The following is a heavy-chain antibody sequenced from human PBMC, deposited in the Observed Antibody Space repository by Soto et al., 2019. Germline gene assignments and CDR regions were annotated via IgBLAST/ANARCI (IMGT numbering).Heavy chain of an antibody. CDR2: IYYSGST. J-gene: IGHJ6*02. CDR3: ARFRGGAADGMGYYYGMDV. Sequence: KLRETLSLTCTASGGSISSYYWSWLRQPPGKGLEWIGYIYYSGSTNYNPSLKSRVTISVDTSKNQFSLKLSSVTAADTAVYYCARFRGGAADGMGYYYGMDVWGQGTRVTVSS. V-gene: IGHV4-59*01. CDR1: GGSISSYY. D-gene: IGHD6-13*01.